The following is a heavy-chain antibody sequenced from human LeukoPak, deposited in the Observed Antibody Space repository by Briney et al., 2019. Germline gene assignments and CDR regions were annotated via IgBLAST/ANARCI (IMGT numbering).Heavy chain of an antibody. CDR3: ARAHYYDSSGYSGGY. V-gene: IGHV1-18*01. CDR1: GYTFTSYG. J-gene: IGHJ4*02. Sequence: VSVKVSCKASGYTFTSYGISWVRQAPGQGLEWMGLISAYNGNTDYAQKLQGRVTMTTDTSTSTAYMELRSLRSDDTAVYYCARAHYYDSSGYSGGYWGQGTLVTVSS. CDR2: ISAYNGNT. D-gene: IGHD3-22*01.